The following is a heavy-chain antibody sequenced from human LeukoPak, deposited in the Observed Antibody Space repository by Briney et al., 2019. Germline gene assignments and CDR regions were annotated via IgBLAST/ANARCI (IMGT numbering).Heavy chain of an antibody. V-gene: IGHV4-61*02. J-gene: IGHJ6*03. CDR2: IYTSGST. D-gene: IGHD2-21*02. Sequence: SQTLSLTCTVSGGSISSGSYYWSWIRQPAGKGLEWIGRIYTSGSTNYNPSLKSRITISVDTSKNQFSLKLSSVTAADTAVYYCARGSRLPPYYYYMDVWGKGTTVTVSS. CDR3: ARGSRLPPYYYYMDV. CDR1: GGSISSGSYY.